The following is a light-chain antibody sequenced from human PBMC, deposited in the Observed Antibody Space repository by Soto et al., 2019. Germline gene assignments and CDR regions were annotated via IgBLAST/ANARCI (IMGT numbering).Light chain of an antibody. CDR2: GAS. CDR1: QSVSSN. CDR3: QQYNNWPPQIA. Sequence: EIVMTQSPATLSVSPGERATLSCRASQSVSSNLAWYQQKPGQAPRLLIYGASTRATGLPARFSGSGSGTEFTLTISSLQSEDFAVYYCQQYNNWPPQIAFGQGTKVDIK. J-gene: IGKJ1*01. V-gene: IGKV3-15*01.